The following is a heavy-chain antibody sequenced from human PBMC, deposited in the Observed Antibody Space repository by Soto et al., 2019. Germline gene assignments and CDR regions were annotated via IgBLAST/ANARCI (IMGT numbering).Heavy chain of an antibody. Sequence: GGSLRLSCAASGFTFSTYTMSWVRRAPGKGLEWVSAISGSGASPSYSTSLKSRLTISKDTSKSQVVLTMTNMDPVDTATYYCARIGYSSGWYQLWGQGTLVTVSS. CDR2: ISGSGASP. D-gene: IGHD6-19*01. J-gene: IGHJ4*02. CDR1: GFTFSTYT. CDR3: ARIGYSSGWYQL. V-gene: IGHV3-23*01.